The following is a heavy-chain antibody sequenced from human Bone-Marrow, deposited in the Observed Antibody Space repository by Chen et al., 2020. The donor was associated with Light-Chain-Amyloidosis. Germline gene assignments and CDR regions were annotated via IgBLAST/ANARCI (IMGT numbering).Heavy chain of an antibody. V-gene: IGHV3-21*01. CDR1: GFTFSSSN. Sequence: EVQLVESGGGLVKPGGSLRLSCAASGFTFSSSNMNWVRQAPGTGLEWVSSSSGSSSYIAYADSVKGRFTISRDNAKNSLHLQMDSLRAEDTAVYYGARDRESDYDYFYGMDVWGQGTTVTVSS. J-gene: IGHJ6*02. CDR2: SSGSSSYI. CDR3: ARDRESDYDYFYGMDV.